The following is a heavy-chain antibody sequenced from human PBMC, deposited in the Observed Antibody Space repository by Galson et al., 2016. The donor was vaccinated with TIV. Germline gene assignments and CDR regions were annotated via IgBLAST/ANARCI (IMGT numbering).Heavy chain of an antibody. V-gene: IGHV1-8*02. CDR2: MNPNSGNT. CDR3: ARSGDYGDY. CDR1: GYAFTSYD. Sequence: SVKVSCKASGYAFTSYDINWVRQATGQGLEWMGWMNPNSGNTGYAQKFRGRVTMTRNTSVRTAYMELSSLRSEETAVYYCARSGDYGDYWGQGTLVTVSS. J-gene: IGHJ4*02. D-gene: IGHD4-17*01.